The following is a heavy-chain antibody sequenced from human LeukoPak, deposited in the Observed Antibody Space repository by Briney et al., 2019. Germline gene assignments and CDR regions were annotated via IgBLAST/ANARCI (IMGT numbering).Heavy chain of an antibody. CDR3: ARDGGGWSSFDY. D-gene: IGHD6-19*01. J-gene: IGHJ4*02. V-gene: IGHV3-21*01. Sequence: PGGSLRLSCAASGFTFSSYSMNWVRQAPGKGLEWVSSISSSRSYIYYADSVKGRFTISRDNAKNSLYLQMNSLRAEDTAVYYCARDGGGWSSFDYWGQGTLVTVSS. CDR1: GFTFSSYS. CDR2: ISSSRSYI.